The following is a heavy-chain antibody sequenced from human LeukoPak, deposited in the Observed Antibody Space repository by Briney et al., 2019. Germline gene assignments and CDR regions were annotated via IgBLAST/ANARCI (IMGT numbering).Heavy chain of an antibody. D-gene: IGHD5-18*01. CDR1: GGTFSSYA. Sequence: ASVKVSRKASGGTFSSYAISWVRQAPGQGLEWMGGIIPIFGTANYAQKFQGRVTITADESTSTAYMELSSLRSEDTAVYYCAVVGDSYGPQSFGYWGQGTLVTVSS. J-gene: IGHJ4*02. V-gene: IGHV1-69*13. CDR3: AVVGDSYGPQSFGY. CDR2: IIPIFGTA.